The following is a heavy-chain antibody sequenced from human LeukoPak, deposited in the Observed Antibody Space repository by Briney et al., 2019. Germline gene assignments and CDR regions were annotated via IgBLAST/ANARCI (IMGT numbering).Heavy chain of an antibody. D-gene: IGHD1-26*01. J-gene: IGHJ6*02. CDR2: ISSSSSYI. CDR3: ARDDGSGTTHYYYGMDV. Sequence: GGSLRLSCAASGFTFSSYNMNWVRQAPGKGLEWVSSISSSSSYIYYADSVKGRFTISRDNAKNSLYLQMNSLRAEDTAVYYCARDDGSGTTHYYYGMDVWGQGTTVTVSS. CDR1: GFTFSSYN. V-gene: IGHV3-21*01.